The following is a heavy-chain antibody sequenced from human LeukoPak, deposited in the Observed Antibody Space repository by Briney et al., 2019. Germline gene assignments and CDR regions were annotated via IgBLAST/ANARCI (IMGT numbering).Heavy chain of an antibody. V-gene: IGHV3-66*01. Sequence: GGSLRLSCAASGFTVSSNYMSWVRQAPGKGLEWVPVIYSGGSTYYADSVKGRFTISRDNSKNTLYLQMNSLRAEDTAVYYCARSYSSSWYEDYWGQGTLVTVSS. D-gene: IGHD6-13*01. CDR1: GFTVSSNY. CDR2: IYSGGST. CDR3: ARSYSSSWYEDY. J-gene: IGHJ4*02.